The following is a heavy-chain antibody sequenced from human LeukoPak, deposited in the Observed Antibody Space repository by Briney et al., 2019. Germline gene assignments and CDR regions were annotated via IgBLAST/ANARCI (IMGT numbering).Heavy chain of an antibody. D-gene: IGHD4/OR15-4a*01. V-gene: IGHV3-74*03. Sequence: PGGSLRLSCEASGFTFSRYWMHWVRQATGKALMWVSRINSDGSATTYADFVKGRFTISRDNSKNTVYLQMNSLRVDDTAIYYCERDYGAWGRGTLVTVSP. CDR1: GFTFSRYW. CDR3: ERDYGA. J-gene: IGHJ5*02. CDR2: INSDGSAT.